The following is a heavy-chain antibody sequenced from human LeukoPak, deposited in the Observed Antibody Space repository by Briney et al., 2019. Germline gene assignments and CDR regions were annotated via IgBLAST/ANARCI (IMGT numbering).Heavy chain of an antibody. CDR2: INHSGNT. CDR1: GGSFSGHY. J-gene: IGHJ4*02. D-gene: IGHD6-13*01. V-gene: IGHV4-34*01. Sequence: SETLSLTCAVYGGSFSGHYWSWIRQPPGKGLEWIGEINHSGNTNYNPSLKSRVTTSVDTSKNQFSLKLSSVTAADTAVYYCASGYTGYSSSWYMWGNDYWGQGTLVTVSS. CDR3: ASGYTGYSSSWYMWGNDY.